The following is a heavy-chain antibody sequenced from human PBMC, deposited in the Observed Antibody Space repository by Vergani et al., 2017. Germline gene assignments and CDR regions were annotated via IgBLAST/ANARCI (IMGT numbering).Heavy chain of an antibody. Sequence: QVQLVQSGAEVKKPGSSVKVSCKASGGTFSSYAISWVRQAPGQGLEWMGGIIPLFGTANYAQKFQGRVTITADESTSTAYMELSSLRAEDTAVYYCARGGWNDGRYYYYGMDVWGQGTTVTVSS. J-gene: IGHJ6*02. CDR1: GGTFSSYA. D-gene: IGHD1-1*01. V-gene: IGHV1-69*01. CDR3: ARGGWNDGRYYYYGMDV. CDR2: IIPLFGTA.